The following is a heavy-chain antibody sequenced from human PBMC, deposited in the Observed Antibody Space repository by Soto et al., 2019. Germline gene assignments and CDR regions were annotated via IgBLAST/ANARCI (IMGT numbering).Heavy chain of an antibody. CDR3: AGKINYYDSSAYQYNWFDP. V-gene: IGHV4-30-4*01. D-gene: IGHD3-22*01. J-gene: IGHJ5*02. Sequence: PSETLSLTCTVSGGSISSGDYYWSWIRQPPGKGLEWIGYIYYSGSTYYNPSLKSRVTISVDTSKNQFSLKLSSVTAADTAVYYCAGKINYYDSSAYQYNWFDPWGQGTLVTVS. CDR2: IYYSGST. CDR1: GGSISSGDYY.